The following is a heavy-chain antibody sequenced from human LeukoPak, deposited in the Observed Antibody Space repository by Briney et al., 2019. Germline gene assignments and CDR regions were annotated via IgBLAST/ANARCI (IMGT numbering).Heavy chain of an antibody. D-gene: IGHD5-24*01. J-gene: IGHJ4*02. Sequence: PSETLSLTCTVSAASKNSNRYYSAWTTPPPRKGLEWIGSIIFTGRTKHNPSLKRRVTVTVAVDTSKTQFSLRLNSVAAAATAVYYCARQGARDGYVEGFFDYWGQGTLVIVSS. CDR1: AASKNSNRYY. CDR2: IIFTGRT. CDR3: ARQGARDGYVEGFFDY. V-gene: IGHV4-39*01.